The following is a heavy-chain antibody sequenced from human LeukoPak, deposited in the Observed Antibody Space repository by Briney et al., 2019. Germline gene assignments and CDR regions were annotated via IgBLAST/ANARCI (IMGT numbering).Heavy chain of an antibody. CDR2: ISYDGSNK. J-gene: IGHJ4*02. CDR3: AKTMTGYVWGSPNY. CDR1: GFTFSSYG. Sequence: PGRSLRLSCAASGFTFSSYGMHWVRQAPGKGLEWVAVISYDGSNKYYADSVKGRFTISRDSSKNTLYLQMNSLRAEDTAVYYCAKTMTGYVWGSPNYWGQGTLVTVSS. V-gene: IGHV3-30*18. D-gene: IGHD3-16*01.